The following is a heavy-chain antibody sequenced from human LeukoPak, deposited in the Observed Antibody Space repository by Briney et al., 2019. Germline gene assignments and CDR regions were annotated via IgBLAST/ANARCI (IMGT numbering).Heavy chain of an antibody. J-gene: IGHJ4*02. CDR2: INHSGST. D-gene: IGHD2-15*01. CDR3: ARGSQSLGYCSGGSCRAKIFDY. V-gene: IGHV4-34*01. Sequence: SETLSLTCAVYGGSFSGYYWSWIRQPPGKGLEWVGEINHSGSTNYNPSLKSRVTISVDTSKNQFSLKLSSVTAGDTAVYYCARGSQSLGYCSGGSCRAKIFDYWGQGTLVTVSS. CDR1: GGSFSGYY.